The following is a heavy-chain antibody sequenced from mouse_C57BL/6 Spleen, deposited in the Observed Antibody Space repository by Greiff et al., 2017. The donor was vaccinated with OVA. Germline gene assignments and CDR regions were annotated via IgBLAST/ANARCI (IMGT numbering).Heavy chain of an antibody. D-gene: IGHD4-1*02. CDR3: VRANWDRYFDV. CDR1: GFSFNTYA. J-gene: IGHJ1*03. V-gene: IGHV10-1*01. CDR2: IRSKSNNYAT. Sequence: DVHLVESGGGLVQPKGSLKLSCAASGFSFNTYAMNWVRQAPGKGLEWVARIRSKSNNYATYYADSVKDRFTISRDDSESMLYLQMNNLKTEDTAMYYCVRANWDRYFDVWGTGTTVTVSS.